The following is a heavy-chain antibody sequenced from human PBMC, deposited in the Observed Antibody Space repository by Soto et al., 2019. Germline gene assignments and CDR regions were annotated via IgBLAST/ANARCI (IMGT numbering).Heavy chain of an antibody. D-gene: IGHD5-18*01. V-gene: IGHV3-23*01. Sequence: LRLSCSASGFTFSSYAMTWVRQAPGKGLEWVSAISVSGGTTYYADSVKGRFTISRDNSKNTLYLQMNSLRAEDTAVYYRARVPDTSMVAGYWGQGTLVTVSS. J-gene: IGHJ4*02. CDR1: GFTFSSYA. CDR2: ISVSGGTT. CDR3: ARVPDTSMVAGY.